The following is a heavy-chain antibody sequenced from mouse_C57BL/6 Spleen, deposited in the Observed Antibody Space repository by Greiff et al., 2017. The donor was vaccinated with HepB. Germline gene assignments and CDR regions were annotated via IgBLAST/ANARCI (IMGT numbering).Heavy chain of an antibody. CDR2: IFPGSGST. D-gene: IGHD1-1*01. Sequence: VHLVESGPELVKPGASVKISCKASGYTFTDYYINWVKQRPGQGLEWIGWIFPGSGSTYYNEKFKGKATLTVDKSSSTAYMLLSSLTSEDSAVYFCARRYYGSSYGYFDVWGTGTTVTVSS. CDR1: GYTFTDYY. CDR3: ARRYYGSSYGYFDV. V-gene: IGHV1-75*01. J-gene: IGHJ1*03.